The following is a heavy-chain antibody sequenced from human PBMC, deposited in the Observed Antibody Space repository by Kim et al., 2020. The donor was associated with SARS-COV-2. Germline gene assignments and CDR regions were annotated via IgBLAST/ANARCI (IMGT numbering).Heavy chain of an antibody. CDR2: ISYDGSNK. J-gene: IGHJ4*02. Sequence: GGSLRLSCAASGFTFSSYGMHWVRQAPGKGLEWVAVISYDGSNKYYADSVKGRFTISRDNSKNTPYLQMNSLRAEDTAVYYCAKDGSRAVAGNFDYWGQG. D-gene: IGHD6-19*01. V-gene: IGHV3-30*18. CDR1: GFTFSSYG. CDR3: AKDGSRAVAGNFDY.